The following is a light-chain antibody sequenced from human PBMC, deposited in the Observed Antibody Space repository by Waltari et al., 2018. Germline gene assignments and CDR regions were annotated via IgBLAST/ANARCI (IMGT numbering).Light chain of an antibody. V-gene: IGKV3-20*01. J-gene: IGKJ4*01. CDR3: QQYDTSHLT. Sequence: EIVLTQSPGTLSLSPGERATLSCRASQTVRTTYLAWYQQKPGQAPTLLIYGASSRATGIPDRFSGSGSGTDFSLTISSLEPEDFAVYYCQQYDTSHLTFGGGTKVEIK. CDR2: GAS. CDR1: QTVRTTY.